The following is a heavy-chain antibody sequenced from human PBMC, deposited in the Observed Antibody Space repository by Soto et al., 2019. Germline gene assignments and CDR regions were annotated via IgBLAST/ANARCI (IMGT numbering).Heavy chain of an antibody. D-gene: IGHD1-26*01. Sequence: GGSLRLSCAASGFTFSGYAMSWIRQAPGKGLEWVSYISGIGDSTYYADSVKGRFTISRDNSKNTLYLQMNSLRADDTAVYYCADVYYSVDHDYYYALNVWGQGTTVTVSS. V-gene: IGHV3-23*01. CDR2: ISGIGDST. CDR1: GFTFSGYA. CDR3: ADVYYSVDHDYYYALNV. J-gene: IGHJ6*02.